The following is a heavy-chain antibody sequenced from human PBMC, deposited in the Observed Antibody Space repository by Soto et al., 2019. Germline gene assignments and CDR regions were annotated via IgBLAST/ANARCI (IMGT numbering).Heavy chain of an antibody. J-gene: IGHJ5*02. CDR2: IYHSGNT. V-gene: IGHV4-30-2*01. CDR1: GGSISSGGYS. D-gene: IGHD6-25*01. Sequence: PSETLSLTCAVSGGSISSGGYSWSWIRQPPGKGLEWIGYIYHSGNTYSNPSLRGRVTVSVDRSKNQFSLTLSSVTAADTAVYYCARIIAAAIIPSFDPWGQGTLVTVSS. CDR3: ARIIAAAIIPSFDP.